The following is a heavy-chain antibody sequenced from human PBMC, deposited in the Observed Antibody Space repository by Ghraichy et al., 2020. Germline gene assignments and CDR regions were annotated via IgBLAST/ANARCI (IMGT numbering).Heavy chain of an antibody. V-gene: IGHV1-2*02. Sequence: ASVKVSCKASGYTFTGYYMHWVRRAPGQGLEWMGWINPNSGGTNYAQKFQGRVTMTRDTSISTAYMELSRLRSDDTAVYYCARGRSSWPPGGYWGQGTLVTVSS. J-gene: IGHJ4*02. D-gene: IGHD6-13*01. CDR1: GYTFTGYY. CDR2: INPNSGGT. CDR3: ARGRSSWPPGGY.